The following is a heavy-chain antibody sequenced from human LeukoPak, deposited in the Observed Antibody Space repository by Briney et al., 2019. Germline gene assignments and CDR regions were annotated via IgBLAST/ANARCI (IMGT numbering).Heavy chain of an antibody. CDR1: GGSCSGYY. CDR2: INHSGST. Sequence: PSDTLSLTCAVYGGSCSGYYWSWIRQPPGEGLESIGEINHSGSTNYNPSLKSRVTISVDTSKNQFSLKLSSVTAADTAEYYCARDSMVAATVKWFDPWGQGTLVTVSS. V-gene: IGHV4-34*01. J-gene: IGHJ5*02. CDR3: ARDSMVAATVKWFDP. D-gene: IGHD2-15*01.